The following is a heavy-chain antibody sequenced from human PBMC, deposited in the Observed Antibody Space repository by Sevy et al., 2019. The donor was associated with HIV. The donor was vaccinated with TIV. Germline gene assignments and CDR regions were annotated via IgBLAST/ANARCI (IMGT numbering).Heavy chain of an antibody. J-gene: IGHJ4*02. V-gene: IGHV3-30*18. D-gene: IGHD5-12*01. CDR2: MSKDGTNK. CDR1: GFTFRNYS. Sequence: GGSLRLSCAASGFTFRNYSMHWVRQAPGKGLEWVAVMSKDGTNKHYANSVKGRFTISRDNSKSMLYLQMDSLRAEDTAVYYCAKDTTLYSGYFNYWGQGTLVTVSS. CDR3: AKDTTLYSGYFNY.